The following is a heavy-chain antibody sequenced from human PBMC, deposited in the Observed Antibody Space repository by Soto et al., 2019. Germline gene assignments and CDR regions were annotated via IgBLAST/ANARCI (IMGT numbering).Heavy chain of an antibody. CDR1: GYAFTTSA. CDR3: ASAAGRSKLLPYYFDP. CDR2: INPATGDT. V-gene: IGHV1-3*01. Sequence: QVHLVQSGAEVQKPGASVRISCQASGYAFTTSAIHWVRQAPGQSLEWMGGINPATGDTNYPQNVRGRVTFALDTSATTAYLDLRSLASLDTAVYYCASAAGRSKLLPYYFDPWGQGTLVTVSS. J-gene: IGHJ5*02. D-gene: IGHD3-10*01.